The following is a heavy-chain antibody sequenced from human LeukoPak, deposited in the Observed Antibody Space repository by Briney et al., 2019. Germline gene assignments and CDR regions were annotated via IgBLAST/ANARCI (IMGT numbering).Heavy chain of an antibody. Sequence: SQTLSLTCAISGDSFSSNSAAWNWIRRSPSRGLEWLGRTYYRSRWYNDYALSVKSRITINPDTSKNQFSLQLNSVTPEDTAVYYCARDLAAALSDWGQGTLVTVSS. V-gene: IGHV6-1*01. CDR3: ARDLAAALSD. CDR2: TYYRSRWYN. J-gene: IGHJ4*02. D-gene: IGHD6-13*01. CDR1: GDSFSSNSAA.